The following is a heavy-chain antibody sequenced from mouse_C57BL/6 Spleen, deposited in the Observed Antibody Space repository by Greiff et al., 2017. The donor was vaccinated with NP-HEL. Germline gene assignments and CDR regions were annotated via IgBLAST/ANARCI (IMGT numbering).Heavy chain of an antibody. D-gene: IGHD1-1*01. V-gene: IGHV1-15*01. J-gene: IGHJ2*01. CDR1: GYTFTDYE. CDR3: TPITTVVATGFDY. CDR2: IDPETGGT. Sequence: QVQLQQSGAELVRPGASVTLSCKASGYTFTDYEMHWVKQTPVHGLEWIGAIDPETGGTAYNQKFTGKAILTADKSSSTAYMELRSRTSEDSAVDYCTPITTVVATGFDYWGQGTTLTVSS.